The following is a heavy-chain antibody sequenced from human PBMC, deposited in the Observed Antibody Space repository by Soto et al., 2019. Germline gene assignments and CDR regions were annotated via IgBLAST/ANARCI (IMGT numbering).Heavy chain of an antibody. J-gene: IGHJ6*02. V-gene: IGHV2-70*01. CDR1: GFSLSTSGMC. Sequence: SGPTLVNPTQTLTLTCTFSGFSLSTSGMCVSWIRQPPGKALEWLALIDWDDDKYYSTSLKTRLTISKDTSKNQVVLTMTNMDPVDTATYYCARIITMVRGGISAYYYYGMDVWGQGTTVNVSS. CDR2: IDWDDDK. D-gene: IGHD3-10*01. CDR3: ARIITMVRGGISAYYYYGMDV.